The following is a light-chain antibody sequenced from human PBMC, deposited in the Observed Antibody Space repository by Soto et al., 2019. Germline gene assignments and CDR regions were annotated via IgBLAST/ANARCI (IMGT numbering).Light chain of an antibody. CDR3: LQYNSYPFT. Sequence: DIQMTQSPSTLSASVGDSVTITCRASQNIRNWLAWYQQKPGKAPNPLIYAASSLQSGVPSRFSGSGSGTEFTLTISSLQPEDFATYYCLQYNSYPFTFGQGTRLEIK. V-gene: IGKV1-5*01. CDR1: QNIRNW. J-gene: IGKJ5*01. CDR2: AAS.